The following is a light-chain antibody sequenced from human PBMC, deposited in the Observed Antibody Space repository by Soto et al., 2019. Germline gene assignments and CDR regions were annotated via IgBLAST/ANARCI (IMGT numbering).Light chain of an antibody. V-gene: IGKV3-15*01. CDR3: QQYNNRPLT. Sequence: EIVLTQSPATLSVSPGERATLSCRASQSVTSDLAWYQQKPGQAPRLLIYGASTRATAIPARFSGSGSGTEFTLTISSLQSEDFAVYYCQQYNNRPLTVGGGTKVEIK. J-gene: IGKJ4*01. CDR2: GAS. CDR1: QSVTSD.